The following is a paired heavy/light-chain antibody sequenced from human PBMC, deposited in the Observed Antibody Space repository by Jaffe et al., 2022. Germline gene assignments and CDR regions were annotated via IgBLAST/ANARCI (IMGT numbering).Heavy chain of an antibody. V-gene: IGHV3-48*03. Sequence: EVQLVESGGGSVQPGGSLRLSCAASGFMFSNYEMNWVRQAPGKGLEWVSYIRSSGDTKYYSDSVKGRFTVSRDNARNSLDLEMTSLKDEDTALYYCARGDYCSGPRCTAIGVHFDSWGQGTLVTVSS. D-gene: IGHD2-8*02. J-gene: IGHJ4*02. CDR2: IRSSGDTK. CDR1: GFMFSNYE. CDR3: ARGDYCSGPRCTAIGVHFDS.
Light chain of an antibody. Sequence: SYELTQPPSVSVSPGQTATITCSGDKLGDKYTSWYQQKAGQSPVLVIYQDVKRPSGIPERFSGSNSGNTATLTISETQAMDEADYYCQAWDSNTYWVFGGGTKLTVL. J-gene: IGLJ3*02. V-gene: IGLV3-1*01. CDR3: QAWDSNTYWV. CDR2: QDV. CDR1: KLGDKY.